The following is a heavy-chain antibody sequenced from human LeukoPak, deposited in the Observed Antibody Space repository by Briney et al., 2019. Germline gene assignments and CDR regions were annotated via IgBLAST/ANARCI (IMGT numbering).Heavy chain of an antibody. D-gene: IGHD5-24*01. CDR2: IFYSGST. J-gene: IGHJ4*02. Sequence: SETLSLTCTVSGDSISSSPYFCGWLRQPLGKGLEWLGSIFYSGSTYYSPSLKSRVTISVDTSKNQFSLKLSSVTAADTAVYYCARRRDGYKQYYFDYWGQGTLVTVSS. V-gene: IGHV4-39*01. CDR1: GDSISSSPYF. CDR3: ARRRDGYKQYYFDY.